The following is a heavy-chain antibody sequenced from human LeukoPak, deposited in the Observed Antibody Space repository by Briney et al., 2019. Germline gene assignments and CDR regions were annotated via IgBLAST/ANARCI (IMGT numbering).Heavy chain of an antibody. D-gene: IGHD4-17*01. J-gene: IGHJ4*02. V-gene: IGHV3-30-3*01. CDR1: GFTFSNYA. Sequence: PGGSLRLSCAASGFTFSNYAMSWVRQAPGKGLEWVAVISYDGSNKYYADSVKGRFTISRDNSKNTLYLQMNSLRAEDTAVYYCARETGSAVGSTDFDYWGQGTLVTVSS. CDR3: ARETGSAVGSTDFDY. CDR2: ISYDGSNK.